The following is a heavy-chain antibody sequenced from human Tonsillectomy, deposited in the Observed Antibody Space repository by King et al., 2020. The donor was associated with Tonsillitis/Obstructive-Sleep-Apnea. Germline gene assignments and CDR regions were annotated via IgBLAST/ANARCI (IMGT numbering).Heavy chain of an antibody. Sequence: QLQESGPGLVKPSETLSLTCTVSGGSISSYYWSWIRQTPGKGLEWIGYIYYSGSTNYNPSLKSRVTISVDKSKNQFSLKLSSVTAADTAVYYCARVRGVWFGELSKCYFDYWGQGTLVTVSS. CDR3: ARVRGVWFGELSKCYFDY. CDR2: IYYSGST. V-gene: IGHV4-59*12. CDR1: GGSISSYY. J-gene: IGHJ4*02. D-gene: IGHD3-10*01.